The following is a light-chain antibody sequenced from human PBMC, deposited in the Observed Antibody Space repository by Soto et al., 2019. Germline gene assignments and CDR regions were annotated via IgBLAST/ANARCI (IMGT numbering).Light chain of an antibody. J-gene: IGLJ3*02. CDR2: EDS. Sequence: QSALTQPASVSGSPGQSITISCTGSSSDVGSYNLVSWHQQYPGKAPKLMIYEDSKRPSGVSNRFAGSKSGNTASLTISGLHAEDEDDYYCCSYAGRSTLVFGGGTKVTVL. CDR3: CSYAGRSTLV. V-gene: IGLV2-23*01. CDR1: SSDVGSYNL.